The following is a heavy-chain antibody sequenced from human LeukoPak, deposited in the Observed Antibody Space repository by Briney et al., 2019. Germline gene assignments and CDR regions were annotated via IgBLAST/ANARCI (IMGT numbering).Heavy chain of an antibody. J-gene: IGHJ3*02. V-gene: IGHV3-66*01. CDR2: IYGGGNI. Sequence: GGSLRLSCAASGLTFSSHWMHWVRQAPGKGLEWVSVIYGGGNIYYADSAKGRFTISRDNAKNSLYLQMNSLRAEDTAVYYCARETADYYDSSGYAFDIWGQGTEVTVSS. CDR3: ARETADYYDSSGYAFDI. CDR1: GLTFSSHW. D-gene: IGHD3-22*01.